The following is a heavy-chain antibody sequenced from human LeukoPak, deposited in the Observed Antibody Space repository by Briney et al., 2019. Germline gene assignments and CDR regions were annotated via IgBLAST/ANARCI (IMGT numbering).Heavy chain of an antibody. V-gene: IGHV3-7*01. Sequence: GGSLKLSCAASGFTFSNYWMSWVRQAPGQGLEWVAKIKQDGREKYYVDSMKGRFTISRDNAKNSLYLQLNSLRAEDTAVYYCARETPFVDSFDYWGQGALVTVSS. J-gene: IGHJ4*02. CDR3: ARETPFVDSFDY. D-gene: IGHD2-21*01. CDR2: IKQDGREK. CDR1: GFTFSNYW.